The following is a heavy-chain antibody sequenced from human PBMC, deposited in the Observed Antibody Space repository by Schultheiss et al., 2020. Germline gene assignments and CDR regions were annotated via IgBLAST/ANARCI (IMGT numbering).Heavy chain of an antibody. V-gene: IGHV1-2*02. CDR2: INPNSGGT. CDR1: GYTFTGYY. Sequence: GESLKISCKASGYTFTGYYMHWVRQAPGQGLEWMGWINPNSGGTNYAQKFQGRVTMTRDTSISTAYMELSRLRSDDKAVYYCARGQWLGLTNPFDYWGQGTLVTVSS. J-gene: IGHJ4*02. CDR3: ARGQWLGLTNPFDY. D-gene: IGHD6-19*01.